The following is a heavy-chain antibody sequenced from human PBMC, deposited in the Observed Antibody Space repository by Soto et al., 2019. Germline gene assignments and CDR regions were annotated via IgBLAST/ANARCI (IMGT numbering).Heavy chain of an antibody. J-gene: IGHJ4*02. CDR2: ISGSGGST. V-gene: IGHV3-23*01. CDR3: AKDGSRSGYSYFDY. CDR1: GFTFSSYA. D-gene: IGHD3-3*01. Sequence: GGSLRLSCAASGFTFSSYAVSWVRQAPGKGLEWVSAISGSGGSTYYADSVKGRFTISRDNSKNTLYLQMNSLRAEDTAVYYCAKDGSRSGYSYFDYWGQGTLVTVSS.